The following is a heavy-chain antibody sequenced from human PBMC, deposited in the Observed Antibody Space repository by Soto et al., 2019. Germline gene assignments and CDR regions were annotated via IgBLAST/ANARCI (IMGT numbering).Heavy chain of an antibody. CDR3: ARDGDIVVVPAAIRNWFDP. V-gene: IGHV1-3*01. Sequence: ASVKVSCKASGYTFTSYAMHWVPQAPGQRLEWMGWINAGNGNTKYSQKFQGRVTITRDTSASTAYMELSSLRSEDTAVYYCARDGDIVVVPAAIRNWFDPWGQGXLVTVYS. D-gene: IGHD2-2*02. CDR2: INAGNGNT. J-gene: IGHJ5*02. CDR1: GYTFTSYA.